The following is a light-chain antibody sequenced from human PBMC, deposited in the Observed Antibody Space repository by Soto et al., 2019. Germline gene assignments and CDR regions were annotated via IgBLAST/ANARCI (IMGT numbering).Light chain of an antibody. V-gene: IGLV1-47*01. Sequence: QSVLTQPPSASGTPGQRVTISCSGSSSNIGSNSVYWYRQLPGTAPNVLIYRNDERPSGVPDRFSGSKSGSSAALALSGLRSEDEADYYCSAWDDSLSGPVFGRGTKLTVL. CDR2: RND. CDR3: SAWDDSLSGPV. J-gene: IGLJ3*02. CDR1: SSNIGSNS.